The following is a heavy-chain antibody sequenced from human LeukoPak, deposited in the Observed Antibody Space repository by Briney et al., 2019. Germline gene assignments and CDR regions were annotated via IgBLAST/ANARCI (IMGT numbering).Heavy chain of an antibody. CDR1: GFTFSSYA. J-gene: IGHJ4*02. CDR2: ITGSGGSI. Sequence: GGSLRLSCAPSGFTFSSYAMSWVRQAPGKGLEWVSVITGSGGSIYYADSAKGRFTISRDNSKNRLYLQMNSLRAEDTAVYYCAKGSGFFDYWGQGTLVTVSS. CDR3: AKGSGFFDY. V-gene: IGHV3-23*01.